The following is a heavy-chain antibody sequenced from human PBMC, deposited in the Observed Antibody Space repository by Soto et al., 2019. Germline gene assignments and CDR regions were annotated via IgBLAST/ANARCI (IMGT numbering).Heavy chain of an antibody. CDR1: GFAFSDYY. V-gene: IGHV3-11*01. CDR3: AREGNRFQH. D-gene: IGHD3-10*01. Sequence: QVQLVESGGGLVKPGGSLRLSCAASGFAFSDYYMSWIRQAPGKGLEWISYISGTANTIFYADSVKGRFTISRDNAKNSLKLQMTSLRAEDAAVYYGAREGNRFQHWGQGTLVTVSS. CDR2: ISGTANTI. J-gene: IGHJ1*01.